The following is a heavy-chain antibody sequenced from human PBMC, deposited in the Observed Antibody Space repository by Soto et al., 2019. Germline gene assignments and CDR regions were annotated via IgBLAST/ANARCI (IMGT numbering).Heavy chain of an antibody. D-gene: IGHD3-3*01. CDR2: IKSDGTVT. V-gene: IGHV3-74*01. CDR3: ARENYDFWSGYYLDY. J-gene: IGHJ4*02. CDR1: GITFSTYR. Sequence: EVQLVESGGGLVQPGGSLRLSCVVSGITFSTYRMHWVRQAPGKGLVWVSHIKSDGTVTHYTYSVRGRFIISRDNAKNTLFLQMNSLRAEATAVYYCARENYDFWSGYYLDYWGQGTLVTVSS.